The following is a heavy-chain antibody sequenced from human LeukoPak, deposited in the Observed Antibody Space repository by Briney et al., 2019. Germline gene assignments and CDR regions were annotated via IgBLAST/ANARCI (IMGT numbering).Heavy chain of an antibody. CDR2: IYYNGIS. CDR3: ARERRGLDY. J-gene: IGHJ4*02. V-gene: IGHV4-59*01. Sequence: SETLSLTCTVSGGSISGYYWSWIRQPPGKGLEWIAYIYYNGISNYNPSLKSRVIISVDSSKNQFSLKLSSVTAADTAVYYCARERRGLDYWGQGTLVTVSS. CDR1: GGSISGYY.